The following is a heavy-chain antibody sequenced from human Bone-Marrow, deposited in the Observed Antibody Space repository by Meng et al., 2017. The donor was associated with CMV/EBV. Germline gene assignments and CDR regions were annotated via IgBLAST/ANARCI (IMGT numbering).Heavy chain of an antibody. CDR1: GYTFTSYY. V-gene: IGHV1-46*01. Sequence: ASVKVSCKASGYTFTSYYMHWVRQAPGQGLEWMGIINPSGGSTSYAQKFQGRVTMTRDTSTSTVYMELSSLRSEDTAVYYCARDPSSPNIVVVPAAPSGMDVWGQGTTVPVSS. CDR3: ARDPSSPNIVVVPAAPSGMDV. CDR2: INPSGGST. D-gene: IGHD2-2*01. J-gene: IGHJ6*02.